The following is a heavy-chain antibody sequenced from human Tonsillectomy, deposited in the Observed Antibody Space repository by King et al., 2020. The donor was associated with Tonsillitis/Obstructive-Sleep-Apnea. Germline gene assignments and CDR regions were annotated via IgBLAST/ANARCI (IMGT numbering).Heavy chain of an antibody. V-gene: IGHV4-59*01. CDR2: IYYSGST. Sequence: VQLQESGPGLVKPSETLPLTCTVSGGSISSYYWSWIRQPPGKGLEWIGYIYYSGSTNYNPSLKSRVTISVDTSKNQFSLKLSSVTAADTAVYYCATAETYNWFDPWGQGTLVTVSS. D-gene: IGHD6-19*01. CDR1: GGSISSYY. CDR3: ATAETYNWFDP. J-gene: IGHJ5*02.